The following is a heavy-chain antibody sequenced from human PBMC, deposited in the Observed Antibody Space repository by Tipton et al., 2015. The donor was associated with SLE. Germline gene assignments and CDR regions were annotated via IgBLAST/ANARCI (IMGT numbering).Heavy chain of an antibody. V-gene: IGHV3-23*01. CDR3: VREMSSSWAFDF. CDR2: SGGGRGST. J-gene: IGHJ4*02. Sequence: SLRLSCAASGFAFASYNMVWVRQAPGKGLEWVSSSGGGRGSTYYADSVKGRFTISRDDSKNSLYLQMSSLRAEDAAVYYCVREMSSSWAFDFWGQGTLVTVSS. D-gene: IGHD6-13*01. CDR1: GFAFASYN.